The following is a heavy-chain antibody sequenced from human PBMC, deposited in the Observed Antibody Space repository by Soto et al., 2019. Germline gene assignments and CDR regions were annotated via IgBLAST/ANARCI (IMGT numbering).Heavy chain of an antibody. D-gene: IGHD5-12*01. CDR1: GYTFTSYY. J-gene: IGHJ4*02. CDR3: ARVVRDSGYDMNFDY. Sequence: ASVKVSCKASGYTFTSYYMHWVRQAPGQGLEWMGIINPSGGSTSYAQKFQGRVTMTRDTSTSTVYMELSSLRSEDTAVYYCARVVRDSGYDMNFDYWGQGTLVTVSS. V-gene: IGHV1-46*01. CDR2: INPSGGST.